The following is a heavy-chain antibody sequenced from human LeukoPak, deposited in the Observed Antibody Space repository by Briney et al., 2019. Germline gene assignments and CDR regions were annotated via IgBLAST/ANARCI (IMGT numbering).Heavy chain of an antibody. CDR2: IYYSGST. V-gene: IGHV4-59*01. CDR3: ARVREGSGWYSGYYYYMDV. Sequence: SETLSLTCTVSGGSISSYYWSWIRQPPGKGLEWIGYIYYSGSTNYNPSLKSRVTISVDTSKNQFSLKLSSVTAADTAVYYCARVREGSGWYSGYYYYMDVWGKGTTVTISS. D-gene: IGHD6-19*01. CDR1: GGSISSYY. J-gene: IGHJ6*03.